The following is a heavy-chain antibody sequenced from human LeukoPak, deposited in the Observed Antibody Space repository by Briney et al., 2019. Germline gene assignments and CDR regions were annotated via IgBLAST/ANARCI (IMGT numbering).Heavy chain of an antibody. V-gene: IGHV3-23*01. D-gene: IGHD6-19*01. CDR1: GFTFSSYG. CDR3: AKDTSSGWPNWFDP. CDR2: INDSGGST. J-gene: IGHJ5*02. Sequence: GGSLRLSCAASGFTFSSYGMSWVRQAPGKGLEWVSSINDSGGSTYYADSVKGRFTISRDNSKNTLYLQMNSLRAEDTAVYYCAKDTSSGWPNWFDPWGQGTLVTVSS.